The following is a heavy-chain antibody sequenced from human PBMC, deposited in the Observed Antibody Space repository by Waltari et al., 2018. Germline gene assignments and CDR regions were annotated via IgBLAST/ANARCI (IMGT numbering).Heavy chain of an antibody. J-gene: IGHJ3*02. V-gene: IGHV1-2*06. CDR2: INPNSRGT. D-gene: IGHD2-21*02. Sequence: QVQLVQSGAEVKKPGASVKVSCKASGYTFTGYYMHWVRQAPGQGLEWMGRINPNSRGTNYAQKFQGRVTMTRDTSISTAYMELSRLRSDDTAVYYCARFVTFYDAFDIWGQGTMVTVSS. CDR3: ARFVTFYDAFDI. CDR1: GYTFTGYY.